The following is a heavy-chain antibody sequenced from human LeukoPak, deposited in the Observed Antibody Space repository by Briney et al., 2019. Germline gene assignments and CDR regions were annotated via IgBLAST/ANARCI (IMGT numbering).Heavy chain of an antibody. CDR1: GGSISTYF. Sequence: SETLSLTCTVSGGSISTYFWSWIRQPPGKGLEWIGYIYNSGRTNYNPSRKSRVTISADTSKNQFSLRLTSVTAAATAVYYCAGGPREGYNHGEWDYWGQGTLVTVSS. V-gene: IGHV4-59*08. CDR3: AGGPREGYNHGEWDY. J-gene: IGHJ4*02. D-gene: IGHD5-24*01. CDR2: IYNSGRT.